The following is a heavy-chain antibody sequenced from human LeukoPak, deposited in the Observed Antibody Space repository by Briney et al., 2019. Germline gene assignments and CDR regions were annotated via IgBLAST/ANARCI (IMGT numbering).Heavy chain of an antibody. CDR2: INHSGST. V-gene: IGHV4-34*01. CDR1: GGSFSGYY. CDR3: ARGRVTMVRGAHGTQGYYMDV. Sequence: SETLSPTCAVYGGSFSGYYWSWIRQSPGKGLEWIGEINHSGSTKYNPSLKSRVTISVDTSKNQFSLKLSSVTAADTAVYYCARGRVTMVRGAHGTQGYYMDVWGKGTTVTVSS. J-gene: IGHJ6*03. D-gene: IGHD3-10*01.